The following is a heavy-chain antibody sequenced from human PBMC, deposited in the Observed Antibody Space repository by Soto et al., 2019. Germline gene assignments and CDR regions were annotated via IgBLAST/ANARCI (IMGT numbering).Heavy chain of an antibody. CDR1: GFTFRSFT. V-gene: IGHV3-21*01. J-gene: IGHJ5*02. D-gene: IGHD6-13*01. Sequence: LRLSCAASGFTFRSFTMNWVRQAPGKGLEWVSTISSNSAYIYYTDALRGRFTISRDNAENSLHLQMNSLRAEDTAVYYCTRDASRDSSARGWFDPWGPGTLVTVSS. CDR3: TRDASRDSSARGWFDP. CDR2: ISSNSAYI.